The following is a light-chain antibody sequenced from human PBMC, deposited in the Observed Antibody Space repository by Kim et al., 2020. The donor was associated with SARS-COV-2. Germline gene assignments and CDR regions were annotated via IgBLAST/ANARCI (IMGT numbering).Light chain of an antibody. J-gene: IGKJ4*01. CDR1: QSISNY. Sequence: ASVGDGVPSACRGSQSISNYLAWYQQKPGKVPKLLIYAASTLLSGVPSRFSGSGSVTDFTLTISSLQPEDVATYYCQKYNSAPLTFGGGTKVDIK. CDR3: QKYNSAPLT. V-gene: IGKV1-27*01. CDR2: AAS.